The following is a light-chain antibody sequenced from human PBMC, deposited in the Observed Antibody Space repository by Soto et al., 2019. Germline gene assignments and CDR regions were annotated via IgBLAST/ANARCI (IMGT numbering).Light chain of an antibody. Sequence: DIQMTQSPSTLSASVGDRVTITCRASQSISSWLAWYQQKPGKAPKLRIYKASSLESGVQSRFSGSGSGTEFTLTISSLQPDDFATYYCQQYNSYWTFGQGTKVEIK. CDR3: QQYNSYWT. CDR2: KAS. V-gene: IGKV1-5*03. CDR1: QSISSW. J-gene: IGKJ1*01.